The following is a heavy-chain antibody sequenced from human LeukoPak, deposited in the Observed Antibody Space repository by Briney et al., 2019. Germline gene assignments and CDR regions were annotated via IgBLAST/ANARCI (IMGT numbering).Heavy chain of an antibody. J-gene: IGHJ4*02. CDR3: AREACSDGVCYFEY. V-gene: IGHV1-2*06. Sequence: ASVKVSCKASGYTFTGYYMHWVRQAPGQGLEWMGRINPNSGGTNYAQKFQGRVTITTDTSATTVYMELGSLRFDDAAVYYCAREACSDGVCYFEYWGQGTLVTVSS. CDR2: INPNSGGT. CDR1: GYTFTGYY. D-gene: IGHD2-8*01.